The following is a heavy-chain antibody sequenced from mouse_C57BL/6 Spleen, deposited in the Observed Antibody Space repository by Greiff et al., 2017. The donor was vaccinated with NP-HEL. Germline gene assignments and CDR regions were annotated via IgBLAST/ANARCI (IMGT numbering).Heavy chain of an antibody. J-gene: IGHJ1*03. CDR2: ISSGSSTI. Sequence: VQLKESGGGLVKPGGSLKLSCAASGFTFSDYGMHWVRQAPEKGLEWVAYISSGSSTIYYADTVKGRFTISRDNAKNTLFLQMTSLRSEDTAMYYCATDVYWYFDVWGTGTTVTVSS. CDR1: GFTFSDYG. V-gene: IGHV5-17*01. CDR3: ATDVYWYFDV.